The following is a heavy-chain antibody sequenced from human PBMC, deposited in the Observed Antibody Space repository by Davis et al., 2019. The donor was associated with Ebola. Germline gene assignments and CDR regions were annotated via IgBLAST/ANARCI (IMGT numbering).Heavy chain of an antibody. CDR3: AIGGRAGGFDY. CDR1: EYTLNELS. J-gene: IGHJ4*02. V-gene: IGHV1-24*01. CDR2: FDPEDGER. Sequence: ASVKVSCKVSEYTLNELSIHWVRQAPGKGLEWLGRFDPEDGERIYAQKFQGRVTMTDDTSTDTAYMKLTSLRYEDTAVYYCAIGGRAGGFDYWGQGTLVTVS.